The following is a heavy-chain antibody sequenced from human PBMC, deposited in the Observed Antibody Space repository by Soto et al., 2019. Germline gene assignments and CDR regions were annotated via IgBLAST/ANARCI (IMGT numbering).Heavy chain of an antibody. CDR1: GYTFTSYC. D-gene: IGHD3-22*01. J-gene: IGHJ6*02. CDR3: ARSLPPDSSGYYWGYYYYYGLDV. V-gene: IGHV1-18*01. Sequence: ASVKVSYRASGYTFTSYCISCERQAPGQGLEWMGWISAYNGNTNYAQKLQGRVTMTTDISTSTAYMELRGLRSDDTAVYYCARSLPPDSSGYYWGYYYYYGLDVWGQGTTVTVSS. CDR2: ISAYNGNT.